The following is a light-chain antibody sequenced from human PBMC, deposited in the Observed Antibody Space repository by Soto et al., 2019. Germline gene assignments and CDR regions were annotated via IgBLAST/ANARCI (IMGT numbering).Light chain of an antibody. V-gene: IGLV2-14*01. CDR2: EVS. Sequence: QSALTQPASVSGSPGQSITISCTGTSSDVGGYDYVSWYKQHPGKAPKLMIYEVSNRPSGVSNSFSGSKFGTTASRTSSGLQAADEADYYCSSFTSSSTFVFGNGTKVTVL. J-gene: IGLJ1*01. CDR1: SSDVGGYDY. CDR3: SSFTSSSTFV.